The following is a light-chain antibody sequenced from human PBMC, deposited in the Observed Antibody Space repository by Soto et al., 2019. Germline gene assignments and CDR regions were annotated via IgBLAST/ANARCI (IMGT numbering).Light chain of an antibody. CDR2: DVS. CDR3: CSYEGSRWI. Sequence: QSVLAQPRSVSGSPGQSVTISCTGTSSDVGDYNYVSWYQQHPGKAPKLVIYDVSQRPSGVPDRFSGSESGNTASLTISGLQAEDESDYYCCSYEGSRWIFGGGTKLTVL. J-gene: IGLJ3*02. V-gene: IGLV2-11*01. CDR1: SSDVGDYNY.